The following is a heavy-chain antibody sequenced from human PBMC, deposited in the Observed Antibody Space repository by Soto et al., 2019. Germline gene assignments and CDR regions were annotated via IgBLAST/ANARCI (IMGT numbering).Heavy chain of an antibody. CDR2: IVVGDGYT. CDR3: AADRNCDCPSCHPYNFDS. V-gene: IGHV1-58*01. D-gene: IGHD2-21*01. CDR1: GFTFTNSA. J-gene: IGHJ4*02. Sequence: SVKVSCKASGFTFTNSAVQWVRQARGQRPEWIGWIVVGDGYTNYAQKFRQRVTITRDMSTGTAYMALSSLRSEDTAVYYCAADRNCDCPSCHPYNFDSWGQGTLVTVSS.